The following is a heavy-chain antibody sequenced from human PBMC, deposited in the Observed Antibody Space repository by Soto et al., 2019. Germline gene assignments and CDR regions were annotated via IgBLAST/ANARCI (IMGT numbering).Heavy chain of an antibody. CDR1: GGTFSSYA. CDR2: IIPIFGTA. Sequence: QVQLVQSGAEVKKPGSSVKVSCKASGGTFSSYAISWVRQAPGQGLEWMGGIIPIFGTANYAQKFQGRVTITADESTSTAYMELSSLRSEDTAVYYCVRYRSIAAAGTAHYYYGMDVWGQGTTVTVSS. V-gene: IGHV1-69*01. J-gene: IGHJ6*02. D-gene: IGHD6-13*01. CDR3: VRYRSIAAAGTAHYYYGMDV.